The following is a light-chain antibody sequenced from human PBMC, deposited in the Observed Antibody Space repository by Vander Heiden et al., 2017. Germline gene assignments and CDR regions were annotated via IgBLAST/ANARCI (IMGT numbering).Light chain of an antibody. CDR2: YKSDSDK. V-gene: IGLV5-45*03. CDR3: MVWHDSAWV. J-gene: IGLJ3*02. CDR1: SDLNVGAYR. Sequence: QAVLTPPSSLSASPGTSPRLTCTLRSDLNVGAYRIYWYQQKPGSPPRYFLMYKSDSDKQQGSGVPSRFFGSKDASANAGILVISGLQSEDEADYYCMVWHDSAWVFGGGTKLTVL.